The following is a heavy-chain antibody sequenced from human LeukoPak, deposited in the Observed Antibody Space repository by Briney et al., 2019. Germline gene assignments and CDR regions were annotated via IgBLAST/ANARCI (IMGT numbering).Heavy chain of an antibody. CDR3: AGDTQEDVGFDP. V-gene: IGHV4-39*07. J-gene: IGHJ5*02. Sequence: PSETLSLTCTVSGGSISSSSYYWGWIRQPPGKGLEWIGSIYYSGSTYYNPSLKSRVTISVDTSKNQFSLKLSSVTAADTAVYYCAGDTQEDVGFDPWGQGTLVTVSS. D-gene: IGHD2-15*01. CDR1: GGSISSSSYY. CDR2: IYYSGST.